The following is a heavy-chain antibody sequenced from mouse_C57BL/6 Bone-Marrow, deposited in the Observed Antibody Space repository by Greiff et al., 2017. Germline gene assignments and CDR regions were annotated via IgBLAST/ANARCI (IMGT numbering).Heavy chain of an antibody. J-gene: IGHJ2*01. Sequence: DVMLVESGGDLVKPGGSLKLSCAASGFTFSSYGMSWVRQTPDKRLEWVATISSGGSYTYYPDSVKGRFTISRDNAKNTLYLQMSSLKSEDTAMYYCARRRFPDYCGRGTTLTVSS. CDR3: ARRRFPDY. V-gene: IGHV5-6*02. CDR2: ISSGGSYT. CDR1: GFTFSSYG.